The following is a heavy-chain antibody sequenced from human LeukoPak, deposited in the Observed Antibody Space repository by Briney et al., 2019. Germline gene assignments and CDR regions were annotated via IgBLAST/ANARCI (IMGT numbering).Heavy chain of an antibody. CDR3: ARGGRGSAAVVAPRSFDI. Sequence: GGSLRLSCAASGFTVSSTHMVWVRQAPGKGLEWVSVIYTGGNSYYAGSVQGRSIISRDISKNTLYLQMNSLRAEDSALYYCARGGRGSAAVVAPRSFDIWGQGTMVTVSS. D-gene: IGHD3-22*01. J-gene: IGHJ3*02. V-gene: IGHV3-53*01. CDR1: GFTVSSTH. CDR2: IYTGGNS.